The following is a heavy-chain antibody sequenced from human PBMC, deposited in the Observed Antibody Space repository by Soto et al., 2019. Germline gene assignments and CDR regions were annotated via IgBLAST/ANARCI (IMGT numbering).Heavy chain of an antibody. Sequence: ESLTISWAASGFTFSTYWMDLVRQTPGKGLEWVANINQDGSEKNYVDSVKGRFTIYRDNAKNSLYLQMSSLTAEDSALYYCSRSLDSWGQGTLVTVSS. CDR2: INQDGSEK. CDR1: GFTFSTYW. J-gene: IGHJ4*02. V-gene: IGHV3-7*01. CDR3: SRSLDS.